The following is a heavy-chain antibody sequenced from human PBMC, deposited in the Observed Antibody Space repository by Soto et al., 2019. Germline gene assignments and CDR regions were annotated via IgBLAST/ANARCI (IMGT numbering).Heavy chain of an antibody. V-gene: IGHV3-30*18. J-gene: IGHJ6*01. CDR2: ISFDGNYK. CDR1: GFMFSDYG. CDR3: AKGVEANWGFYYGMDV. Sequence: PGGSLRLSCVASGFMFSDYGMHWVRQTPGRGLEWVAVISFDGNYKYYAKSVKGRFTFARDNSKNTLSLQMNSLRVEDTAVYYCAKGVEANWGFYYGMDVWGQGTTVTVSS. D-gene: IGHD7-27*01.